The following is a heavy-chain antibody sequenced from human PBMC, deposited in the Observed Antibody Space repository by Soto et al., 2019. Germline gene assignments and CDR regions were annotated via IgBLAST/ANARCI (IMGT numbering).Heavy chain of an antibody. CDR3: ARGQGFGELLTAF. D-gene: IGHD3-10*01. CDR1: GFTFRNYA. V-gene: IGHV3-74*01. Sequence: GGSLRLSCVASGFTFRNYAMYWIRQAPGKGLVWVTRIKGDGSSTSYADSVKGGFTISRDNAQNTLYLQINSLRAEDTAVYYCARGQGFGELLTAFWGQGALVTVS. J-gene: IGHJ4*02. CDR2: IKGDGSST.